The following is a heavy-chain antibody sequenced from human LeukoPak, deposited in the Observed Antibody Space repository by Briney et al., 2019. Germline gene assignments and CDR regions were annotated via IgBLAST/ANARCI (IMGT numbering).Heavy chain of an antibody. D-gene: IGHD2-15*01. V-gene: IGHV1-8*01. CDR1: GYTFTSYD. J-gene: IGHJ4*02. CDR3: ARSPRDEGYCSGGSCYGDLDY. Sequence: ASVKVSCKASGYTFTSYDINWVRQATGQGLEWMGWMNPNSGNTGYAQKFQGRVTMTRNTSISTVYMELSSLRSEDTAVYYCARSPRDEGYCSGGSCYGDLDYWGQGTLVTVSS. CDR2: MNPNSGNT.